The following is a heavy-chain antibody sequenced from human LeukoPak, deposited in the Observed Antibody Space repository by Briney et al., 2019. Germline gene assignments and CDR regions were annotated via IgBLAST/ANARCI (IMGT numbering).Heavy chain of an antibody. V-gene: IGHV3-23*01. D-gene: IGHD2-15*01. Sequence: AGGSLRLSCAASGFTFSSYAMSWVRQAPGKGLEWVSAISGSGGSTYYADSVKGRFTISRDNSKNTLYLQMNSLRAEDTAVYYCAKLWVVVVAATQNYFDYWGQGTLVTVSS. CDR2: ISGSGGST. J-gene: IGHJ4*02. CDR3: AKLWVVVVAATQNYFDY. CDR1: GFTFSSYA.